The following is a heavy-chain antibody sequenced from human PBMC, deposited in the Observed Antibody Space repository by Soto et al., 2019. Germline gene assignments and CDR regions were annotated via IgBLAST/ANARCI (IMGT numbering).Heavy chain of an antibody. CDR2: IYYSGST. J-gene: IGHJ6*02. D-gene: IGHD5-18*01. CDR1: GGSISSGGYY. V-gene: IGHV4-31*03. CDR3: ARDWRGYSYGYYYYYGMDV. Sequence: SETLSLTYTVSGGSISSGGYYWSWISQHPGKGLEWIGYIYYSGSTYYNPSLKSRVTISVDTSKNQFSLKLSSVTAADTAVYYCARDWRGYSYGYYYYYGMDVWGQGTTVTVSS.